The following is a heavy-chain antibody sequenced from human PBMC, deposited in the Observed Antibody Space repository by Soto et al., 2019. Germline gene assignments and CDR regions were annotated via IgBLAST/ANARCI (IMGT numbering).Heavy chain of an antibody. CDR3: ARDRNDFWSGYYLYYYYGMDV. Sequence: GGSLRLSCAASGFTFSSYSMNWVRQAPGKGLEWVSSISNSGSSKYYADSVKGRFTISRDKSKNTLYLQMNSLRAEDTAVYYCARDRNDFWSGYYLYYYYGMDVWGQGTTVTVSS. CDR1: GFTFSSYS. D-gene: IGHD3-3*01. CDR2: ISNSGSSK. J-gene: IGHJ6*02. V-gene: IGHV3-21*01.